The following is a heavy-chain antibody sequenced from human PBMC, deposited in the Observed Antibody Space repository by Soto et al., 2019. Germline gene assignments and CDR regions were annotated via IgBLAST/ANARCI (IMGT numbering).Heavy chain of an antibody. V-gene: IGHV3-21*01. J-gene: IGHJ4*02. CDR2: ISGSGNYT. Sequence: PVGSLRLSCAASGFTFSSYSMNWVRQAPGKGLEWVSSISGSGNYTHYADFLRGRFTISRDNAKTSLYLQMNSLRAEDTAVYYCAREGINNYNEYYFDSWGQGTVVTSPQ. CDR1: GFTFSSYS. CDR3: AREGINNYNEYYFDS. D-gene: IGHD4-4*01.